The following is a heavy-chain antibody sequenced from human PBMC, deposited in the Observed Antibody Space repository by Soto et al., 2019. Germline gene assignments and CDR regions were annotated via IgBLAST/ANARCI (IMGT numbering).Heavy chain of an antibody. J-gene: IGHJ6*02. CDR3: ARVIRADSTSSNFYYYSGLDV. CDR1: GFTFSTYG. V-gene: IGHV3-30*03. CDR2: ISNNGINK. D-gene: IGHD6-6*01. Sequence: QVQLVESGGGVVQPGRSLRLSCAASGFTFSTYGMHWVRQAPGKGLEWLAVISNNGINKYYADSVKGRFTISRDNSKDTLFLQMNSLRGEDTAIYYCARVIRADSTSSNFYYYSGLDVWGQVTTVTVSS.